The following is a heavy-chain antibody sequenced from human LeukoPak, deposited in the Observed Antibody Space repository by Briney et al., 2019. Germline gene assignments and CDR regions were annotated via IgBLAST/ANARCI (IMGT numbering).Heavy chain of an antibody. D-gene: IGHD2-8*01. CDR3: ARLAPVYYYINGVCPFDS. Sequence: GESLKISCKGFGYSFTSCWIGWVRQMPGKGLEWMGIVFPDDSNTRYSPSFQGRVTFSADKSTNTAYLQWSSLKASDTAIYYCARLAPVYYYINGVCPFDSWGQGTLVTVSS. V-gene: IGHV5-51*01. J-gene: IGHJ4*02. CDR1: GYSFTSCW. CDR2: VFPDDSNT.